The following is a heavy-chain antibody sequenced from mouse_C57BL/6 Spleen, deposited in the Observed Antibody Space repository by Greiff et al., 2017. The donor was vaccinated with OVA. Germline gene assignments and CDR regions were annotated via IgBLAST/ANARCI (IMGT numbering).Heavy chain of an antibody. D-gene: IGHD1-1*01. CDR2: ISDGGSYT. CDR1: GFTFSSYA. CDR3: ARDRIYYGSSYEYYFDY. J-gene: IGHJ2*01. Sequence: EVMLVESGGGLVKPGGSLKLSCAASGFTFSSYAMSWVRQTPEKRLEWVATISDGGSYTYYPDNVKGRFTISRDNAKNNLYLQMSHLKSEDTAMYYCARDRIYYGSSYEYYFDYWGQGTTLTVSS. V-gene: IGHV5-4*01.